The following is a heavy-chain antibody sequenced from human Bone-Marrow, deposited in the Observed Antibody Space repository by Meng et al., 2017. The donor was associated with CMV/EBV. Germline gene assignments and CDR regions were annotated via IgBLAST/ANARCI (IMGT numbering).Heavy chain of an antibody. CDR1: GYSFSTYC. CDR3: ARHGLRGCSGANCYTSFYYFGMDV. D-gene: IGHD4/OR15-4a*01. Sequence: GGSLRLSCKASGYSFSTYCIGWVRQMPGKGLELMGIIFPDDSDIKYSPSFQGQVTISVDKSISTAYLQWSTLKASDTAIYYCARHGLRGCSGANCYTSFYYFGMDVWGQGTTVTFSS. CDR2: IFPDDSDI. V-gene: IGHV5-51*01. J-gene: IGHJ6*02.